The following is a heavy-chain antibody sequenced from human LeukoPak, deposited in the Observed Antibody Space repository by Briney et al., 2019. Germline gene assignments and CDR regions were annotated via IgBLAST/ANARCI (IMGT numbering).Heavy chain of an antibody. CDR2: ISSDGNHK. V-gene: IGHV3-30-3*01. CDR3: ARDRLPPPGVYCFDP. Sequence: GGSLRLSYAASGFTFSTYAMHWVRQAPGKGLEWVAAISSDGNHKHFADSVRGRFTISRDNSKNTLLLQMNSLRPDDTAVYYCARDRLPPPGVYCFDPWGQGTLVTVSS. CDR1: GFTFSTYA. J-gene: IGHJ5*02. D-gene: IGHD5-12*01.